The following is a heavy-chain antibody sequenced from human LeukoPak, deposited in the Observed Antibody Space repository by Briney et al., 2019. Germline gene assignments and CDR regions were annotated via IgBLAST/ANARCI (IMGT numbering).Heavy chain of an antibody. D-gene: IGHD6-13*01. V-gene: IGHV4-38-2*02. CDR3: ARARYSSSWYFFDY. Sequence: PSETLSLTCTVSAYSISNGYYWGWIRQPPGKGLEWIGSIYHSGSTYHNPSLKSRVTISVDTSKNQFSLRLTSVTAADTAVYYCARARYSSSWYFFDYWGQGTLVTVSS. J-gene: IGHJ4*02. CDR2: IYHSGST. CDR1: AYSISNGYY.